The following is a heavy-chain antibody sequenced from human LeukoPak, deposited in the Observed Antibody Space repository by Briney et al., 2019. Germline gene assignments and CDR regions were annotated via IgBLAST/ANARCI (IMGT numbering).Heavy chain of an antibody. J-gene: IGHJ4*02. Sequence: GGSLRLSCAASGFTFSNAWMSWVRQAPGKGLEWVGRIKSKTDGGTTDYAAPVKGRFSISRDDSKNTLYLQMNSLKTEDTAVYYCTTEGRWLQEIDYWGQGTLVTVSS. D-gene: IGHD5-24*01. V-gene: IGHV3-15*01. CDR3: TTEGRWLQEIDY. CDR2: IKSKTDGGTT. CDR1: GFTFSNAW.